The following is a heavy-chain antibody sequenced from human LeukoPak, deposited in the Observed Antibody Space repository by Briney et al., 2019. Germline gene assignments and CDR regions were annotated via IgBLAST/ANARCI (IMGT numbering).Heavy chain of an antibody. CDR3: ARGGYSGSYYRFD. CDR2: IDKEGSAA. D-gene: IGHD1-26*01. Sequence: GGSLRLSCVSSEFISTNYWMHWVRQVPGKGPVWVGRIDKEGSAAFYAESVKGRFTISRDNVKSTVYLQMNSLTAEDTAVYHCARGGYSGSYYRFDWGQGTLVTVSS. CDR1: EFISTNYW. J-gene: IGHJ4*02. V-gene: IGHV3-74*01.